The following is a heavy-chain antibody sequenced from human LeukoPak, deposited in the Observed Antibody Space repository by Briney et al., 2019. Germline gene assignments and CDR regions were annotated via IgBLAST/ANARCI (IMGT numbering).Heavy chain of an antibody. V-gene: IGHV3-66*02. CDR3: VTSTGQQFIPYDY. Sequence: GGSLRLSCAASGFNVSSNYMTWIRQAPGKGQEGVSLIYGADAAYYAESVRGRFMISRDNLKNTLFLQMNSLRVEDTAVYYCVTSTGQQFIPYDYWGQGTHVTVSS. D-gene: IGHD6-13*01. J-gene: IGHJ4*02. CDR2: IYGADAA. CDR1: GFNVSSNY.